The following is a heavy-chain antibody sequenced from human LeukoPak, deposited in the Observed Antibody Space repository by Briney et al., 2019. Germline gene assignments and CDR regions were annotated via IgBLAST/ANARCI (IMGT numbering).Heavy chain of an antibody. CDR2: INEDGNKK. CDR3: ARIDSRRTFDI. J-gene: IGHJ3*02. V-gene: IGHV3-7*01. CDR1: GFTFRNYW. Sequence: PGGSLRLSCAVSGFTFRNYWMSWVRQAPGKGLEWVANINEDGNKKYYADSVKGRFTISRDNAKNSLSLQRNNLRFEGTAVYYCARIDSRRTFDIWGQGTMVTVSS. D-gene: IGHD1-14*01.